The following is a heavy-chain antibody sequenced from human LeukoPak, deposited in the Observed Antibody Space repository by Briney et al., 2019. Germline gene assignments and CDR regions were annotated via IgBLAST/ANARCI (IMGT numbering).Heavy chain of an antibody. Sequence: QPGGSLRLSCAASGFTFSSHWMHWVRQAPGKGLVWVSRIDSDGSTTTYADSVKGRFTISRDNAKNTLYLQMNSLRAEDTAVYYCARGPSGGRYYVGDYWGQGTLVTVSS. V-gene: IGHV3-74*01. D-gene: IGHD1-26*01. CDR2: IDSDGSTT. CDR3: ARGPSGGRYYVGDY. CDR1: GFTFSSHW. J-gene: IGHJ4*02.